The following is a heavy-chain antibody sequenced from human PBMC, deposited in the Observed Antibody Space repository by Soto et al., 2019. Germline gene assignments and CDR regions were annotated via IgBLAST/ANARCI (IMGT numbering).Heavy chain of an antibody. V-gene: IGHV3-30-3*01. CDR2: ISYDGSNK. CDR1: GFTFSSYA. J-gene: IGHJ4*02. CDR3: ARDLREFDY. Sequence: QVQLVESGGGVVQPGRSLRLSCAASGFTFSSYAMHWVRQAPGKGLEWVAVISYDGSNKYYADSVKGRFTISRDNSKNTLYLQMNSLRAEDTAVYYCARDLREFDYWGQGTLVTVSS. D-gene: IGHD4-17*01.